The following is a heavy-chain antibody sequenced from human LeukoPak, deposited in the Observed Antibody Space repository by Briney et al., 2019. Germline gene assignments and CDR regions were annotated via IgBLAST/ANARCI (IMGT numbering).Heavy chain of an antibody. CDR3: ARAAAGTLGIFDY. D-gene: IGHD6-13*01. CDR2: INHSGST. Sequence: PSETLSLTCAVYGGSFNGYYWSWIRQPPGKGLEWIGEINHSGSTDYNPSLKSRVTISVDTSKNQFSLKLSSVTAADTAVYYCARAAAGTLGIFDYWGQGTLVTVSS. V-gene: IGHV4-34*01. CDR1: GGSFNGYY. J-gene: IGHJ4*02.